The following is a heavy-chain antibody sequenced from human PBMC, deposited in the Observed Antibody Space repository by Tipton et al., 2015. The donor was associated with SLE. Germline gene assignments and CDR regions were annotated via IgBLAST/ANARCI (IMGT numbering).Heavy chain of an antibody. CDR3: ASSCSSTSCSEDYYYYGMDV. J-gene: IGHJ6*02. CDR2: INPSGGST. V-gene: IGHV1-46*01. CDR1: GYTFTSYY. D-gene: IGHD2-2*01. Sequence: QLVQSGAEVKKPGASVKVSCKASGYTFTSYYMHWVRQAPGQGLEWMGIINPSGGSTSYAQKFQGRVTMTRDTSTSTVYMELRSLRSEDTAVYYCASSCSSTSCSEDYYYYGMDVWGQGTTVTVSS.